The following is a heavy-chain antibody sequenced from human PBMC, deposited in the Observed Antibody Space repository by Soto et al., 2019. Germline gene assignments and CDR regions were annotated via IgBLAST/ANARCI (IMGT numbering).Heavy chain of an antibody. CDR2: IIPIFGTA. CDR3: ARFYYYDSSGYYYGMDV. J-gene: IGHJ6*02. Sequence: SVKVSCKASGGTFSSYAISWVRQAPGQGLEWMGGIIPIFGTANYAQKFQGRVTITADESTSTAYMELSSLRSEDTAVYYCARFYYYDSSGYYYGMDVWGQGTTVTVSS. V-gene: IGHV1-69*13. D-gene: IGHD3-22*01. CDR1: GGTFSSYA.